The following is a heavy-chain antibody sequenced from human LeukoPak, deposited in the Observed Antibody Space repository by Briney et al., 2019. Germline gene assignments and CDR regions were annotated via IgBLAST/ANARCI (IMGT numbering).Heavy chain of an antibody. CDR3: ARDERGYCSSTNCYAAVDC. Sequence: GGSLTLSCTASGFSFRPYSMHGVRQAPGKGLDWVSSISSSSRYIYYADSVKARFTISRDNAKNSLYLPMNSLRAEDTAVYYGARDERGYCSSTNCYAAVDCWGEGAQVSVCS. J-gene: IGHJ4*02. CDR1: GFSFRPYS. D-gene: IGHD2-2*01. CDR2: ISSSSRYI. V-gene: IGHV3-21*01.